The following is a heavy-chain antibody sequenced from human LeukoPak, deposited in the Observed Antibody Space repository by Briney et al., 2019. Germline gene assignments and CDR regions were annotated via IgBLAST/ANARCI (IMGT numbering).Heavy chain of an antibody. Sequence: PGGSLRLSCAASGFTFSTYWMSWVRQAPGKGLEWVANIKQDGSEKNYVDSVKGRFTISRDNAMNSLYLQMNSPRGEDTAVYYCARDSPFGSFWGQGTLVTVSS. CDR1: GFTFSTYW. CDR2: IKQDGSEK. V-gene: IGHV3-7*01. D-gene: IGHD3-10*01. J-gene: IGHJ4*02. CDR3: ARDSPFGSF.